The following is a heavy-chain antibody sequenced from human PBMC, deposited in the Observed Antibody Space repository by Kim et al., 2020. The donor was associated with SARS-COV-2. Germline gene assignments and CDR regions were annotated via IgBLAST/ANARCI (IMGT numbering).Heavy chain of an antibody. CDR3: ARDKLAWQYNWNDADWIDP. CDR1: GFTFSDYY. J-gene: IGHJ5*02. V-gene: IGHV3-11*01. D-gene: IGHD1-20*01. Sequence: GGSLRLSCAASGFTFSDYYMSWIRQAPGKGLEWVSYISSSGSTIYYADSVKGRFTISRDNAKNSLYLQMNSLRAEDTAVYYCARDKLAWQYNWNDADWIDPWGQGTLVTVSS. CDR2: ISSSGSTI.